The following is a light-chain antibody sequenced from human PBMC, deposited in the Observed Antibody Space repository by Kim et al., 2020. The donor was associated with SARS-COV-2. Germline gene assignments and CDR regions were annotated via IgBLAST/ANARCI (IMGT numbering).Light chain of an antibody. V-gene: IGKV3-20*01. CDR2: GAC. CDR1: QSVSSSY. CDR3: QQYGSTPWT. J-gene: IGKJ1*01. Sequence: EIVLTQSPGTLSLSPGERATLSCRASQSVSSSYLAWYQQKPGQAPRLLIYGACRRATGIPDRFSGSGSGTDFTLTISRLEPEDFAVYYCQQYGSTPWTFGQGTKVDIK.